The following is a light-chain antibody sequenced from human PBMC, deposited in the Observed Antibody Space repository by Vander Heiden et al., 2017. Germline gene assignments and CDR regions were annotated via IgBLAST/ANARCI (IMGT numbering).Light chain of an antibody. J-gene: IGLJ3*02. Sequence: SYVLTQPPSVSVAPGTPARITCGGNNIGSKSVHWYQQKPGQAPVLVVYDDSDRPSGIPERFSGSNSENTATLTISRVEAGDEADYYCQVWDSSSDHPGVFGGGTKLTVL. V-gene: IGLV3-21*03. CDR3: QVWDSSSDHPGV. CDR2: DDS. CDR1: NIGSKS.